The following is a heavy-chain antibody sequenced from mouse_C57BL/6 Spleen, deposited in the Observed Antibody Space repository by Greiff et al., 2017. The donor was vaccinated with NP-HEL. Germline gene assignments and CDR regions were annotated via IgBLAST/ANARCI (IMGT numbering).Heavy chain of an antibody. V-gene: IGHV1-63*01. CDR2: IYPGGGYT. CDR1: GYTFTNYW. J-gene: IGHJ1*03. D-gene: IGHD1-1*01. CDR3: ARRYYGSRDWYFDV. Sequence: VKLMESGAELVRPGTSVKMSCKASGYTFTNYWIGWAKQRPGHGLEWIGDIYPGGGYTNYNEKFKGKATLTADKSSSTAYMQFSSLTSEDSAIYYCARRYYGSRDWYFDVWGTGTTVTVSS.